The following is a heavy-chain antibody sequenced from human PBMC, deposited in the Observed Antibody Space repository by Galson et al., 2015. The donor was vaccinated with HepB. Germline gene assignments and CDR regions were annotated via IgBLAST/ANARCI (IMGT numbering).Heavy chain of an antibody. V-gene: IGHV4-34*01. Sequence: LSLTCAVYGGSFSGYYWSWIRQPPGKGLEWIGSIYHSGSTYYNPSLKSRVTISVDTSKNQFSLKLSSVTAADTAVYYCARDGDGYNAYGMDVWGQGTTVTVSS. D-gene: IGHD5-24*01. J-gene: IGHJ6*02. CDR3: ARDGDGYNAYGMDV. CDR1: GGSFSGYY. CDR2: IYHSGST.